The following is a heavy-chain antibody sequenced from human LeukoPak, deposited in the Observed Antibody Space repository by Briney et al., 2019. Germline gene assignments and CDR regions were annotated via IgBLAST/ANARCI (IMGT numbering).Heavy chain of an antibody. CDR3: ARGQARQGLFDP. V-gene: IGHV4-39*07. CDR2: IFYSGST. CDR1: GGSISTSNYY. Sequence: SETLSLTCTVSGGSISTSNYYWGWIRQPPGKGLEWIGNIFYSGSTYYSPSLKSRVTISVDTSKNQFSLKLSSVTAADTAVYYCARGQARQGLFDPWGQGTLVTVSS. J-gene: IGHJ5*02.